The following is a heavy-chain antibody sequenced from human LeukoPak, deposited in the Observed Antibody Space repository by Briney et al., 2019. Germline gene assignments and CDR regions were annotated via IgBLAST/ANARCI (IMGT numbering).Heavy chain of an antibody. D-gene: IGHD5-12*01. J-gene: IGHJ4*02. CDR1: GYTFTSYD. V-gene: IGHV1-8*01. Sequence: GASVKVSCKASGYTFTSYDINWVRQATGQGLEWMGWMNPNSGNTGYAQKFQGRDTMTRNTSISTAYMELSSLRSEDTAVYYCARGRIVATSTSLAIYWGQGTLVTVSS. CDR3: ARGRIVATSTSLAIY. CDR2: MNPNSGNT.